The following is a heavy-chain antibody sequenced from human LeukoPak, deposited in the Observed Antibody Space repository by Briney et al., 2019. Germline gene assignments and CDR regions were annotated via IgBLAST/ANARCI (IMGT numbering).Heavy chain of an antibody. CDR1: GLTFSSYS. D-gene: IGHD3-22*01. Sequence: GGSLRLSCAASGLTFSSYSMNWVRQAPGKGLEWVSCISSRSTYTYYADSVKGRFTSSRDNAKNSLYLQMNSLRAEDTAVYYCAKGYHDSGGSWTPSDFWGQGTLVTVSS. V-gene: IGHV3-21*01. J-gene: IGHJ4*02. CDR3: AKGYHDSGGSWTPSDF. CDR2: ISSRSTYT.